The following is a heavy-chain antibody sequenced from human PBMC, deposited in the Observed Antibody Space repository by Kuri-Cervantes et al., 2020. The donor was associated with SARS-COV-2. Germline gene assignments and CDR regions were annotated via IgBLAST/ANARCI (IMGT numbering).Heavy chain of an antibody. CDR1: GYTFTSYD. J-gene: IGHJ4*02. D-gene: IGHD4/OR15-4a*01. CDR2: MNPNSGNT. CDR3: ARVGIYDFGDHPSV. Sequence: ASVKVSCKASGYTFTSYDINWVRQATGQGLEWMGWMNPNSGNTGYAQKFQGRVTMTRNTSISTAYMELSSLRSEDTAVYYCARVGIYDFGDHPSVWGQGTLVTVSS. V-gene: IGHV1-8*01.